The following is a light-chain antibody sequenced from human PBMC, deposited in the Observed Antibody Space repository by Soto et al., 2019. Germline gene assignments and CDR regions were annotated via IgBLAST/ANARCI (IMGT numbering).Light chain of an antibody. V-gene: IGLV1-51*01. CDR2: GNN. J-gene: IGLJ2*01. CDR1: SSNIGNNY. CDR3: GTWDNSLNAGV. Sequence: QSLLTQSPSVSAAPGQKVTISCSGSSSNIGNNYVSWYQQLPGAPPKLLIYGNNKRPSGIPDRFSGSKSATSATLGITGLQTGDEANYYCGTWDNSLNAGVFGGGTKVTVL.